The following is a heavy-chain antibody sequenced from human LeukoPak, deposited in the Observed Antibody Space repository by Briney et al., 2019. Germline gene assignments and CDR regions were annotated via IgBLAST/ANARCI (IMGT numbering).Heavy chain of an antibody. CDR1: GGSISGYY. V-gene: IGHV4-4*07. D-gene: IGHD3-3*01. CDR2: IYTSGST. Sequence: SETLSLTCTVSGGSISGYYWSWIRQPAGKGLEWIGRIYTSGSTNYNPSLKSRVTMSVDTSKNQFSLKLSSVTAADTAVYYCASHPYYDFWSGYDPLGYFDYWGQGTLVTVSS. CDR3: ASHPYYDFWSGYDPLGYFDY. J-gene: IGHJ4*02.